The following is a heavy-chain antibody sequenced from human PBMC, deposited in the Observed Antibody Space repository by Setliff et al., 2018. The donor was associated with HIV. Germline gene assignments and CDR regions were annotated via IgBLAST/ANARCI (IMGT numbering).Heavy chain of an antibody. CDR2: IYSSGNP. CDR1: GASISNSNSY. J-gene: IGHJ6*03. V-gene: IGHV4-39*01. Sequence: SETLSLTCTVYGASISNSNSYWGWIRQPPGKRLEWLGSIYSSGNPSYNPSLSSRLHISVDTSKNHVSLRLSSVTPADTGVYYGARHRDPPGTSWIYYYYYMDLWGEGTTVTVSS. CDR3: ARHRDPPGTSWIYYYYYMDL. D-gene: IGHD6-13*01.